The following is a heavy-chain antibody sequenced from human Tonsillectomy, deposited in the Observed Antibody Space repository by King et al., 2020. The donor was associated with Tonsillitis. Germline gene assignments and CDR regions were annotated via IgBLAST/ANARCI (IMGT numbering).Heavy chain of an antibody. J-gene: IGHJ3*02. CDR2: ISYDGSNK. D-gene: IGHD2-21*02. Sequence: QVQLVESGGGVVQPGRSLRLSCAASGFTFSSYAMHWVRQAPGKGLGWVAVISYDGSNKYYADSVMGRFTISRDNSKNTLSLQMNSLRAEDTAVYYCARFRDPDAFDIWGQGTMVTVSS. CDR3: ARFRDPDAFDI. CDR1: GFTFSSYA. V-gene: IGHV3-30*04.